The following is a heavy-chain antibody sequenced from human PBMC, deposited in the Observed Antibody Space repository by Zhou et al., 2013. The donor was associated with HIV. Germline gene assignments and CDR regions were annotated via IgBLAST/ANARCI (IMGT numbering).Heavy chain of an antibody. J-gene: IGHJ6*03. CDR1: GYTLTELS. CDR3: ATRTAIGRSMRSGTGTYYYYMDV. V-gene: IGHV1-24*01. D-gene: IGHD1-7*01. CDR2: FDPEDGET. Sequence: QVQLVQSGAEVKKPGASVKVSCKVSGYTLTELSMHWVRQAPGKGLEWMGGFDPEDGETIYAQKFQGRVTMTEDTSTDTAYMELSSLRSEDTAVYYCATRTAIGRSMRSGTGTYYYYMDVWGKGTTVTVSS.